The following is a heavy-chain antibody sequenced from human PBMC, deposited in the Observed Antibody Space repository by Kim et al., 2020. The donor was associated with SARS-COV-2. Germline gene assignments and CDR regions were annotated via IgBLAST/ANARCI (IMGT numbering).Heavy chain of an antibody. CDR2: INPNSGGT. Sequence: ASVKVSCKASGYTFTGYYMHWVRQAPGQGLEWMGWINPNSGGTNYAQKFQGRVTMTRDTSISTAYMELSRLRSDDTAVYYCATYGVLRFLTNDYYFDYWGQGTLVTVSS. CDR3: ATYGVLRFLTNDYYFDY. D-gene: IGHD3-3*01. CDR1: GYTFTGYY. J-gene: IGHJ4*02. V-gene: IGHV1-2*02.